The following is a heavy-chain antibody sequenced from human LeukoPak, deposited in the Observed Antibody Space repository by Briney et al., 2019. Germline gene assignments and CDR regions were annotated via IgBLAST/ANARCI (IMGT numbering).Heavy chain of an antibody. CDR1: GGSISSYY. CDR2: IYYSGST. D-gene: IGHD3-22*01. CDR3: ARELSYYDSSGYSHFDY. V-gene: IGHV4-59*01. J-gene: IGHJ4*02. Sequence: PSETLSLTCTVSGGSISSYYWSWIRQPPGKGLEWIGYIYYSGSTNYNPSLKSRVTISVDTSKNQFSPKLSSVTAADTAVYYCARELSYYDSSGYSHFDYWGQGTLVTVSS.